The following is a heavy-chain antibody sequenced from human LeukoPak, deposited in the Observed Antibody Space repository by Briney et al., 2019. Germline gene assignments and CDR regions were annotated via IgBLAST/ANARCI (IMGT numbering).Heavy chain of an antibody. Sequence: PSETLSLTCTVSGGSISSYFWSWIRQPQGKGLEWIGYIYYSGSTNYNPSLKSRVTISVDTSKNQFSLKLNSVTAADTAVYYCARGATASYFDYWGQGTLVTVSS. CDR3: ARGATASYFDY. CDR1: GGSISSYF. CDR2: IYYSGST. J-gene: IGHJ4*02. D-gene: IGHD1-26*01. V-gene: IGHV4-59*01.